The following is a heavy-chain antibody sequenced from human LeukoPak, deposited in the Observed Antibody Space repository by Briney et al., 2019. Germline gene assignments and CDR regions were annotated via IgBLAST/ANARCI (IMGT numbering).Heavy chain of an antibody. Sequence: ASVKVSCKASGYTFTSYGISWVRQAPGQGLEWMGWISAYNGTTNYAQKIQGRVTMTTDTSTSTAYMELRSLRSDDTAVYYCARDGPEYCSGGSCYSDVGRYYGMDVWGQGTTVTVSS. CDR1: GYTFTSYG. CDR3: ARDGPEYCSGGSCYSDVGRYYGMDV. D-gene: IGHD2-15*01. V-gene: IGHV1-18*01. J-gene: IGHJ6*02. CDR2: ISAYNGTT.